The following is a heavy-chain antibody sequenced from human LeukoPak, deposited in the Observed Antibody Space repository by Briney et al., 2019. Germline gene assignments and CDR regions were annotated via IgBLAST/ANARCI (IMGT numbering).Heavy chain of an antibody. CDR3: ARPRPISLWGDYYYYMDV. Sequence: GASVKVSCKASGYTFTSYGISWVRQAPGQGLEWMGWISAYNGNTNYAQKLQGRVTMTTDTSTSTAYMELRSLRSDDTAVYYCARPRPISLWGDYYYYMDVWGKGTTVTISS. J-gene: IGHJ6*03. V-gene: IGHV1-18*01. CDR1: GYTFTSYG. D-gene: IGHD3-16*01. CDR2: ISAYNGNT.